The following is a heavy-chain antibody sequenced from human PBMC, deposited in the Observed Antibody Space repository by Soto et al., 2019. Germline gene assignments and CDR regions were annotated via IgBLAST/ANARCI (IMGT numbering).Heavy chain of an antibody. V-gene: IGHV3-23*01. Sequence: PGGSLRLSCVASGFTFSNYAMSWVRQAPGKGLEWVSAISGSGGNTYYADSVKGRFTISRDNSKNTLYLQMNSLRADDTAVYYCVRWQAPEYWGQGTLVTVSS. D-gene: IGHD2-15*01. CDR2: ISGSGGNT. CDR1: GFTFSNYA. J-gene: IGHJ4*02. CDR3: VRWQAPEY.